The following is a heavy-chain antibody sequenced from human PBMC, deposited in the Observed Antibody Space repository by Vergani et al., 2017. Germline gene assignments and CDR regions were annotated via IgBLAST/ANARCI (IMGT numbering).Heavy chain of an antibody. J-gene: IGHJ4*02. V-gene: IGHV3-30*02. CDR3: AKSQRGGSYFDY. D-gene: IGHD1-26*01. Sequence: QVQLVESGGGVVQPGGSLRLSCAASGFTFSSYGMHWVRQAPGKGLEWVAFIRYDGSNKYDADSVKGRFTISRDNSKNTLYLQMNSLRAEDTAVYYCAKSQRGGSYFDYWGQGTLVTVSS. CDR2: IRYDGSNK. CDR1: GFTFSSYG.